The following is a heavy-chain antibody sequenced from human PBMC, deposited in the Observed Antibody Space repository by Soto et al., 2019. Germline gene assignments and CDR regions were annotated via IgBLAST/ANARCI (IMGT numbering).Heavy chain of an antibody. Sequence: GESLKISCKGSGYNFTNYWIAWVRQMPGKGPEWMGLIYPGDSDVRYSPSVQGQVTISADKSVRTSYLEWNSLMASDTAMYFCARQGGRSATNCNYGMGVWGQGTTVTVSS. CDR2: IYPGDSDV. V-gene: IGHV5-51*01. CDR3: ARQGGRSATNCNYGMGV. J-gene: IGHJ6*02. D-gene: IGHD2-15*01. CDR1: GYNFTNYW.